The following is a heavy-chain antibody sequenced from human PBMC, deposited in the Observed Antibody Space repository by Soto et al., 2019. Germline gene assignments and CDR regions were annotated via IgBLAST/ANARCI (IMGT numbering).Heavy chain of an antibody. Sequence: QERLVQSGAEVRKPGSSVKGSCKVTGGTSTRYAINWVRQAPGQGREGVGGIVPMFGTSKYAQKFQGRVTMTPDTSTNIAYMELRSLRSEDTAVYYCNRGSEYDFWSGYLWGQGTLVSVSS. J-gene: IGHJ4*02. CDR3: NRGSEYDFWSGYL. CDR1: GGTSTRYA. D-gene: IGHD3-3*01. V-gene: IGHV1-69*06. CDR2: IVPMFGTS.